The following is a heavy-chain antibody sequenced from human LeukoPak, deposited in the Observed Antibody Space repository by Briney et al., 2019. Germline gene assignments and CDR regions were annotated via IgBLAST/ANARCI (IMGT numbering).Heavy chain of an antibody. D-gene: IGHD2-2*01. V-gene: IGHV1-2*02. CDR1: GYTFTGYC. Sequence: GASVKVSCKASGYTFTGYCMHWVRQAPGQGLEWMGWINPNSGGTNYAQKFQGRVTMTRDTPISTAYMELSRLRSDDTAVYYCARGDCSSTSCYIINWFDPWGQGTLVTVSS. CDR3: ARGDCSSTSCYIINWFDP. CDR2: INPNSGGT. J-gene: IGHJ5*02.